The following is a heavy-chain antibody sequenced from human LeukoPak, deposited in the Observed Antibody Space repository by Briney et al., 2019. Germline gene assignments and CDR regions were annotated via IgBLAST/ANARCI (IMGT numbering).Heavy chain of an antibody. CDR1: GFTFSSYA. J-gene: IGHJ4*02. CDR2: ISYDGSNK. Sequence: GGSLRLSCAASGFTFSSYAMHWVRQAPGKGLEWVALISYDGSNKYYADSVKGRFTISRDNSKNTLYLQMNSLRPEDTAVFYCARDTASQDPYYFDYWGQGTLVTVSS. CDR3: ARDTASQDPYYFDY. V-gene: IGHV3-30*04. D-gene: IGHD4-17*01.